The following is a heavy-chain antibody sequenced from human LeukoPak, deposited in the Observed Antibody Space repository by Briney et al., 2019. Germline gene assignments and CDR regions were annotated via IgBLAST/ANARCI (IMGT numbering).Heavy chain of an antibody. D-gene: IGHD2-15*01. CDR1: GGTFSSYA. CDR3: ARDCSCGSCAYFDY. V-gene: IGHV1-69*05. J-gene: IGHJ4*02. Sequence: ASVKVSCKASGGTFSSYAISWVRQAPGQGLEWMGRIIPIFGTANYAQKFQGRVTITTDESTSTAYMELSSLRSEDTAVYYCARDCSCGSCAYFDYWGQGTLVTVSS. CDR2: IIPIFGTA.